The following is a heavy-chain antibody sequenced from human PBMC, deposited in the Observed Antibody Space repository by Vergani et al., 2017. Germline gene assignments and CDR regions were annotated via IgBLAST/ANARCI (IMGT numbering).Heavy chain of an antibody. CDR3: ARAGPYCSSTSCYYFDY. D-gene: IGHD2-2*01. V-gene: IGHV4-4*02. J-gene: IGHJ4*02. Sequence: QVQLQESGPGLVKPSGTLSLTCAVSGGSISSSNWWSWVRQPPGKGLEWIGEIYHSGSTNYNPSLKSRVTISVDKSMNQFSLKLSSVTAADTAVYYCARAGPYCSSTSCYYFDYWGQGTLVTVSS. CDR1: GGSISSSNW. CDR2: IYHSGST.